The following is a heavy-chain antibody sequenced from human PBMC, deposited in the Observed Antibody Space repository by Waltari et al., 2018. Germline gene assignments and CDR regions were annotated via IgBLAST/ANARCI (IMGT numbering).Heavy chain of an antibody. D-gene: IGHD3-22*01. V-gene: IGHV1-46*01. Sequence: QVQLVQSGAEVKKPGASVKVSCKASGYTFTSYYMHWVRQAPGQGLEWLGIINPSGGSTSNAQKFQGRVTRTRDTSTSTVYMELSSLRSEDTAVYYGARAYYDSSGYYFPALDYWGQGTLVTVSS. J-gene: IGHJ4*02. CDR2: INPSGGST. CDR3: ARAYYDSSGYYFPALDY. CDR1: GYTFTSYY.